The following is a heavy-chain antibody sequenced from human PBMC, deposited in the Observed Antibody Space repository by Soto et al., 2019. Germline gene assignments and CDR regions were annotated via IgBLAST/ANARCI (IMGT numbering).Heavy chain of an antibody. D-gene: IGHD3-3*01. CDR3: ASQYYDFSSGALDF. CDR1: GGSISSDDYY. J-gene: IGHJ4*02. CDR2: IHDTATT. Sequence: QVQLQESGPGLVKPSQTLSLTCTVSGGSISSDDYYWSWIRQPPGKGLEWIGDIHDTATTSYSPSLKSRLTLSVATSKNQFSLTLRSATAADTAVYFCASQYYDFSSGALDFWGQGILVTVSS. V-gene: IGHV4-30-4*01.